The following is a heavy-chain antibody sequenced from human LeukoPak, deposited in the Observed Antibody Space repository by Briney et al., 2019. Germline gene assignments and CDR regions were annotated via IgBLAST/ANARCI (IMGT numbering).Heavy chain of an antibody. CDR2: ITGSGGNT. Sequence: GGSLRLSCAASGFTFSNYAMSWVRQAPGKGLEWVSAITGSGGNTYYTDSVKGRFTISRDNSKNTLYLQMNSLRDEDTAVYYCAKWGDFDVLTGYYVPDFWGQGTLVTVSS. D-gene: IGHD3-9*01. V-gene: IGHV3-23*01. CDR3: AKWGDFDVLTGYYVPDF. CDR1: GFTFSNYA. J-gene: IGHJ4*02.